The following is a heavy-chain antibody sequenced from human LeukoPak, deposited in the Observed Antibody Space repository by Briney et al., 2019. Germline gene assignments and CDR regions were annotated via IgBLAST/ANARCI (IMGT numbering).Heavy chain of an antibody. J-gene: IGHJ6*02. D-gene: IGHD2-2*01. Sequence: GGSLRLSCAASGFTFSSYGMHWVRQAPGKGLEWVAVISYDGSNKYYADSVKGRFTISRDNSKNTLYLQMNSLRAEDTAVYYCAKSADCSSTSCPKLYYYNGMDVWGQGTTVTVSS. CDR1: GFTFSSYG. CDR3: AKSADCSSTSCPKLYYYNGMDV. V-gene: IGHV3-30*18. CDR2: ISYDGSNK.